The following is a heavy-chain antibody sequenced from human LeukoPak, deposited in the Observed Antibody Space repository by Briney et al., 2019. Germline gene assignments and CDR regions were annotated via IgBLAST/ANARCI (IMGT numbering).Heavy chain of an antibody. CDR2: ISSSGSTI. Sequence: GSLRLPCAASGFTFSSYEMNWVRQAPGKGLEWVSYISSSGSTIYYADSVKGRFTISRDNAKNSLYLQMNSLRAEDTAVYYCARDGLRNDILTGYYYYYYGMDVWGQGTTVTVSS. D-gene: IGHD3-9*01. J-gene: IGHJ6*02. CDR3: ARDGLRNDILTGYYYYYYGMDV. CDR1: GFTFSSYE. V-gene: IGHV3-48*03.